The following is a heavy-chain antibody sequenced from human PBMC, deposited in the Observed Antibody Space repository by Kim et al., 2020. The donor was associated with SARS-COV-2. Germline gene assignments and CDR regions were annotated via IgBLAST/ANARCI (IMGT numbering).Heavy chain of an antibody. D-gene: IGHD1-26*01. Sequence: SETLSLTCTVSGDSISSVGSYWNWIRQHPGKGLEWMGYIYYSGSTYYNPSLESRITISVDTSKNQFSLSLSSVTAADTAVYYFARDLRGVGYFDYWGQGT. CDR3: ARDLRGVGYFDY. J-gene: IGHJ4*02. V-gene: IGHV4-31*03. CDR2: IYYSGST. CDR1: GDSISSVGSY.